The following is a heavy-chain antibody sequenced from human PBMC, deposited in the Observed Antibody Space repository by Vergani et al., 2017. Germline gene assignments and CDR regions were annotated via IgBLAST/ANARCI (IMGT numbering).Heavy chain of an antibody. CDR1: GGSISSSNW. J-gene: IGHJ6*02. V-gene: IGHV4-4*02. D-gene: IGHD1-20*01. CDR3: ARFLTGTTIYYYYGMDV. CDR2: IYHSGST. Sequence: QVQLQESGPGLVKPSGTLSLTCAVSGGSISSSNWWSWVRPPPGKVLEWIGEIYHSGSTNYNPSLKSRVTISVDTSKNQFSLKLSSVTAADTAVYYCARFLTGTTIYYYYGMDVWGQGTTVTVSS.